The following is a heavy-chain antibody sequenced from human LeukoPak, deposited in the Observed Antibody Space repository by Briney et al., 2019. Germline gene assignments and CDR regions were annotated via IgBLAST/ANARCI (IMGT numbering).Heavy chain of an antibody. V-gene: IGHV1-69*04. CDR3: ARDSPPYYSSTSCLYYYYGMDV. CDR2: IIPIFGIA. D-gene: IGHD2-2*01. J-gene: IGHJ6*02. Sequence: SVKVSCKASGGTFSSYTISWVRQAPGQGLEWMGRIIPIFGIANYAQKFQGRVTITADKSTSTAYMELSSLRSEDTAAYYCARDSPPYYSSTSCLYYYYGMDVWGQGTTVTVSS. CDR1: GGTFSSYT.